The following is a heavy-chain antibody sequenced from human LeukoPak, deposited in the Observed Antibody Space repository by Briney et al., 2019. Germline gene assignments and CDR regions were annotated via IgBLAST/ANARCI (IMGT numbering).Heavy chain of an antibody. CDR2: IYYSGST. CDR1: GGSISSYY. J-gene: IGHJ6*02. V-gene: IGHV4-59*08. D-gene: IGHD1-26*01. Sequence: SETLSLTCTVSGGSISSYYWSWIRQPPGKGLEWIGYIYYSGSTNYNPSLKSRVTISVDTSKNQFSLKLSFVTAADTAVYYCARGSGSYHYYYYGMDVWGQGTTVTVSS. CDR3: ARGSGSYHYYYYGMDV.